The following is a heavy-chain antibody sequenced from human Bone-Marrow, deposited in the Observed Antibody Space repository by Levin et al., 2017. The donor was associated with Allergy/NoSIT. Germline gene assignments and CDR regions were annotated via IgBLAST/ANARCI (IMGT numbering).Heavy chain of an antibody. V-gene: IGHV3-23*01. CDR1: GFTFSSFA. Sequence: GGSLRLSCAASGFTFSSFAITWVRQAPGKGLEWVSTISGGGGGTYYANSVRGRFTISRDNSKNTVHLQMNSLRAEDTAVYYCTTDRYSSTDRSQQFDFWGQGTVVTVSS. CDR2: ISGGGGGT. D-gene: IGHD6-19*01. J-gene: IGHJ3*01. CDR3: TTDRYSSTDRSQQFDF.